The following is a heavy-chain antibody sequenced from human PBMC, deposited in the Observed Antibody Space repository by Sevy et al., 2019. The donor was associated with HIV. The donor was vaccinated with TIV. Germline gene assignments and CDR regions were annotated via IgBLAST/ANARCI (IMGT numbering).Heavy chain of an antibody. CDR3: ARDGPEVEMATITRYSPYGMDV. Sequence: GGSLRLSCAASGFTFSSYAMHWVRQAPGKGLEWVAVISYDGSNKYYADSVKGRFTISRDNSKNTLYLQMNSLRAEDTAVDYCARDGPEVEMATITRYSPYGMDVWGQGTTVTVSS. CDR1: GFTFSSYA. J-gene: IGHJ6*02. D-gene: IGHD5-12*01. CDR2: ISYDGSNK. V-gene: IGHV3-30-3*01.